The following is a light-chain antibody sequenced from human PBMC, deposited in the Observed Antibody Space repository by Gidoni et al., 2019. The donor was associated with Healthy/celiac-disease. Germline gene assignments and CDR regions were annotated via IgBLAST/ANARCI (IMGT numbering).Light chain of an antibody. V-gene: IGKV1-5*03. CDR2: KSS. Sequence: DIQMTQSPSTLSASVGDRVTINCRASQSISSWLALYQQKPVKAPKLLLSKSSSLESGFPSSFCGSGSGPEFPLTISSLQPDDFATSYCPQSNSYLTFGGGTKVEIQ. CDR1: QSISSW. J-gene: IGKJ4*01. CDR3: PQSNSYLT.